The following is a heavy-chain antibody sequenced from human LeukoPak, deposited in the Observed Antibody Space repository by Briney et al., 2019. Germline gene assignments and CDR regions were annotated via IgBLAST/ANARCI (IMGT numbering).Heavy chain of an antibody. J-gene: IGHJ4*02. CDR2: ISSTSSYI. D-gene: IGHD2-2*01. CDR3: ARVVAAAIDY. V-gene: IGHV3-21*01. Sequence: GGSLRLSCAASGFTFSSYSMNWVRQAPGKGLEWVSSISSTSSYIYHADSVEGRFTISRDNAKNSLYLQMNSLRAEDTAVYYCARVVAAAIDYWGQGTLVTVSS. CDR1: GFTFSSYS.